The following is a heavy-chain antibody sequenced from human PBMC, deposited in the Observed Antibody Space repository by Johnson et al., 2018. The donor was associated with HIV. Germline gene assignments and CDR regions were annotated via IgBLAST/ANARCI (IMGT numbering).Heavy chain of an antibody. J-gene: IGHJ3*02. CDR2: IYSDGGT. V-gene: IGHV3-66*02. CDR1: GFTVSSNY. D-gene: IGHD1-1*01. Sequence: VQLVEPGGGVVQPGRSLRLSCAASGFTVSSNYMSWVRQAPGKGLEWVSVIYSDGGTYYADSVKGRFTISRDNSKNTLYLQMNSLRAEDTAVYYCATQYNYRQPFDIWGQGTMVTVSS. CDR3: ATQYNYRQPFDI.